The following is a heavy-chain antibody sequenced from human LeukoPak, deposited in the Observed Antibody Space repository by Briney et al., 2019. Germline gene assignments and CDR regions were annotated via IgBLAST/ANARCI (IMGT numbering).Heavy chain of an antibody. V-gene: IGHV4-34*01. J-gene: IGHJ5*02. CDR1: GGSFSGYY. D-gene: IGHD2-2*01. CDR3: ARRRVVPAAFDP. Sequence: SETLSLTCAVYGGSFSGYYWSWIRQRPGKGLEWIGEINHSGSTNYNPSLKSRVTISVDTSKNQFSLKLSSVTVADTAVYYCARRRVVPAAFDPWGQGTLVTVSS. CDR2: INHSGST.